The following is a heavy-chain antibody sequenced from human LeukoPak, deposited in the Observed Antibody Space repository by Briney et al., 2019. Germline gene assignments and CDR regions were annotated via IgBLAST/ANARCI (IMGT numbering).Heavy chain of an antibody. Sequence: GGSLRLSCTASGFTFNNYAMTWVRQAPGKGLEWVSAITGSGAYTDYADSVKGRFTISRDNSKNTIYMQMNSLRAEDTAVYYCARAEPAFDIWGQGTMVTVSS. CDR3: ARAEPAFDI. V-gene: IGHV3-23*01. CDR2: ITGSGAYT. CDR1: GFTFNNYA. J-gene: IGHJ3*02. D-gene: IGHD1-26*01.